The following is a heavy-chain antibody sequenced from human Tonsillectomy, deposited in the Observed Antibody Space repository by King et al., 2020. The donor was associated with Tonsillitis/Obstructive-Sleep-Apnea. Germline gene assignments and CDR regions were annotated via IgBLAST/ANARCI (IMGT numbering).Heavy chain of an antibody. J-gene: IGHJ3*02. CDR3: AKGRRELWTKDAFGI. D-gene: IGHD1-26*01. CDR1: GFTFGSYG. V-gene: IGHV3-30*18. Sequence: VQLVESGGGVVQPGRSLRLSCAASGFTFGSYGMHWVRQAPGKGLEWLAIILYDGSNKYYADSMKGRFTISRDNSKNMLYLQMNSLRVEDTAVYYCAKGRRELWTKDAFGIWGQGTMVTVSS. CDR2: ILYDGSNK.